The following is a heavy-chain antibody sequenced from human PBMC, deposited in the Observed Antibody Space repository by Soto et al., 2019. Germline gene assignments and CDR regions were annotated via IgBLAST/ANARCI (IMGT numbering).Heavy chain of an antibody. CDR3: ARGDVGYRYADTYYFDY. CDR2: ISGSGGST. Sequence: GGSLRLSCAASGLTFSNYAMNWVRQAPGKGLEWVSAISGSGGSTHYADSVKGRFTISRDNSKNKLYLQMNSLRDEDTARYYCARGDVGYRYADTYYFDYWGQGTLVIVSS. V-gene: IGHV3-23*01. CDR1: GLTFSNYA. D-gene: IGHD1-1*01. J-gene: IGHJ4*02.